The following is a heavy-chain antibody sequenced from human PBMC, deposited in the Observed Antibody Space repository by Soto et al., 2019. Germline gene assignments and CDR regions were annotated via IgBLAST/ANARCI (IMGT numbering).Heavy chain of an antibody. CDR3: ARWVTMVRGLTANYYYYDMDV. V-gene: IGHV4-34*01. CDR1: GGSFRGYH. D-gene: IGHD3-10*01. Sequence: QVQLQQWGAGLLKPSETLSLTCAVYGGSFRGYHWSWIRQPPGKGLEWIGEINHSGSTNYHPSLKSRVTISLDTYKHQFSLKLSSVTAADTAVYYCARWVTMVRGLTANYYYYDMDVWVKGTTVTVSS. CDR2: INHSGST. J-gene: IGHJ6*03.